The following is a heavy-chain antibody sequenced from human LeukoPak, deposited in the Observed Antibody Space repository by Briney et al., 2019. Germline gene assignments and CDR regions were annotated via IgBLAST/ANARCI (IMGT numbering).Heavy chain of an antibody. CDR2: ISYDGSNK. Sequence: GRSLRLSCAASGFTFSSYAMHWVRQAPGKGLEWVAAISYDGSNKYYADSVKGRFTISRDNSKNTLYLQMNSLRAEDTAVYYCARDKSVEMATIHILYYFDYWGQGTLVTVSS. J-gene: IGHJ4*02. D-gene: IGHD5-24*01. CDR1: GFTFSSYA. CDR3: ARDKSVEMATIHILYYFDY. V-gene: IGHV3-30-3*01.